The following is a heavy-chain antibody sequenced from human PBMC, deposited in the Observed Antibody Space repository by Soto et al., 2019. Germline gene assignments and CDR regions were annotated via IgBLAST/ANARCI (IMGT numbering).Heavy chain of an antibody. V-gene: IGHV1-8*01. CDR1: GYTFTSYD. J-gene: IGHJ3*02. CDR2: MNPNSGNT. D-gene: IGHD1-26*01. Sequence: ASVKVSCKTSGYTFTSYDINWVRQATGQGLEWMGWMNPNSGNTAYAQKFQGRVTMTRNTSISTAYMELSSLRSEDTAVYYCARERFSGAFDIWGQGTMVTVSS. CDR3: ARERFSGAFDI.